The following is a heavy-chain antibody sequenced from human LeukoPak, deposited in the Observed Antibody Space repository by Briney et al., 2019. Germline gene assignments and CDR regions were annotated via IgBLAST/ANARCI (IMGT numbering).Heavy chain of an antibody. D-gene: IGHD2-21*01. CDR3: ARHGGGDYTYYFDY. J-gene: IGHJ4*02. Sequence: PSETLSLTCAVYGGSFSGYYWSWIRQPPGKGLEWIGEINHSGSTKYNSSLKSRVTISVDTSKNQFSLKLSSVTAADTAVYYCARHGGGDYTYYFDYWGQGTLVTVSS. CDR1: GGSFSGYY. CDR2: INHSGST. V-gene: IGHV4-34*01.